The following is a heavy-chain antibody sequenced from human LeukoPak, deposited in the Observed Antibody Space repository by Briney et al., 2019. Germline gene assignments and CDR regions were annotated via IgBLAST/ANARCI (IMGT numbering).Heavy chain of an antibody. CDR3: TKERGSY. CDR1: GFIFSSDE. CDR2: ISSSADTV. J-gene: IGHJ4*02. V-gene: IGHV3-48*03. Sequence: GGSLRLSCAASGFIFSSDEMTWVRQAPGKGLESVSFISSSADTVLYADSVKGRFTISRDNGKNALYLQMNSLRAEDTAVYYCTKERGSYWGQGTLVTVSS.